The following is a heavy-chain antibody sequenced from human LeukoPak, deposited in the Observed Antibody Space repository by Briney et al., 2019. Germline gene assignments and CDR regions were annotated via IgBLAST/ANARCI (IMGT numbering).Heavy chain of an antibody. J-gene: IGHJ4*02. V-gene: IGHV3-48*01. Sequence: GGSLRLSCAASGFTFSSYSMNWVRQAPGKGLEWVSYISSSSSTIYYADSVKGRFTISRDNAKNSLYLQMNSLRAEDTAVYYCARGLGMVRGVMGYWGQGTLVTVSS. CDR1: GFTFSSYS. D-gene: IGHD3-10*01. CDR3: ARGLGMVRGVMGY. CDR2: ISSSSSTI.